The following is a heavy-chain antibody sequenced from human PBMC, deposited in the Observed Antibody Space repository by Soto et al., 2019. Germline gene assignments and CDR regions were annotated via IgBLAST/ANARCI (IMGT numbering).Heavy chain of an antibody. CDR1: GFTFRSYG. CDR2: ISYDGSNR. CDR3: VKDQVVERHYYGPSELFF. Sequence: PGGSLRLSCAASASGFTFRSYGMHWVRQAPGKGLQCVASISYDGSNRKYADSVKGRFTVSRDNSKNTLYLEMNSLRTEDTAVYYCVKDQVVERHYYGPSELFFWGQGTLVTVSS. V-gene: IGHV3-30*18. D-gene: IGHD3-10*01. J-gene: IGHJ4*02.